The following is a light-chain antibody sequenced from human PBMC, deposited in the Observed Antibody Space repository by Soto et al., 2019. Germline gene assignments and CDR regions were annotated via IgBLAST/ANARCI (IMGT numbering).Light chain of an antibody. CDR2: EVS. Sequence: QSVLTQPPSASGSPGQSVTITCSGTSSDVGEENYVSWYQQHPGKVPKLILYEVSKRPSGVSNRFSGSKSGNTASLTISGLQAEDEADYYCSSYTSSSTLWVFGGGTKVTVL. J-gene: IGLJ3*02. V-gene: IGLV2-14*01. CDR3: SSYTSSSTLWV. CDR1: SSDVGEENY.